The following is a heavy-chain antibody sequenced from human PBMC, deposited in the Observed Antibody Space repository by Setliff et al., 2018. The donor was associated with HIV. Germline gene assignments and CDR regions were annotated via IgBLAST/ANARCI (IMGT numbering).Heavy chain of an antibody. V-gene: IGHV3-7*01. CDR2: IKQDGSEK. Sequence: PGGSLRLSCAASGFTFSFYGMHWVRQAPGKGLEWVANIKQDGSEKYYVDSVKGRFTISRDNAKNSLYLQMNSLRAEDTAVYYCARDQTLVTENWGQGTLVTVSS. CDR1: GFTFSFYG. D-gene: IGHD1-26*01. CDR3: ARDQTLVTEN. J-gene: IGHJ4*02.